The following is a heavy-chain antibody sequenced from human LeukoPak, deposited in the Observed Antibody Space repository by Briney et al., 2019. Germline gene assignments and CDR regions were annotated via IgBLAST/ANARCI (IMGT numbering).Heavy chain of an antibody. CDR2: IKPDGSEK. J-gene: IGHJ5*01. Sequence: GGSLTLSCAASGFVFSASYMSWVRKAPGKGLEWVATIKPDGSEKYHVDSVSGRFTISRDNTNDSLFLQMNSLRVDDTAVYYCVRGGTYWTVSWGQGTLVNVS. CDR1: GFVFSASY. CDR3: VRGGTYWTVS. V-gene: IGHV3-7*01.